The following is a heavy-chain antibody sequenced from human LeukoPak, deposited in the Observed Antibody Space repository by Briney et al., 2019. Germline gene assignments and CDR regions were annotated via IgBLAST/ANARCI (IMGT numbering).Heavy chain of an antibody. Sequence: ASVKVSCKVSGYTLTELSMHWVRQAPGKGLEWMGGFDPEDGETIYAQKFQGRVTMTEDTSTDTAYMELSSLRSEDTAVYYCATVSLWFGDDPLGGEYYFDYWGQGTLVTVSS. J-gene: IGHJ4*02. D-gene: IGHD3-10*01. CDR3: ATVSLWFGDDPLGGEYYFDY. V-gene: IGHV1-24*01. CDR2: FDPEDGET. CDR1: GYTLTELS.